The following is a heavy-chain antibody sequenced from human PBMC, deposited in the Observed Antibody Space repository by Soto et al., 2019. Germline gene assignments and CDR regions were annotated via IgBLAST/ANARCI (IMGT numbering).Heavy chain of an antibody. V-gene: IGHV3-23*01. CDR1: GFTFSSYG. D-gene: IGHD3-10*01. J-gene: IGHJ4*02. Sequence: GGSLRLSCATSGFTFSSYGLSWVRQAPGKGLEWVSGISGSGDSRYYADSVKGRFTIFRDNSKNRLYLQMNSLRAEDTAVYYCAKDRAPNYYGSGSADWGQGTLVTVSS. CDR3: AKDRAPNYYGSGSAD. CDR2: ISGSGDSR.